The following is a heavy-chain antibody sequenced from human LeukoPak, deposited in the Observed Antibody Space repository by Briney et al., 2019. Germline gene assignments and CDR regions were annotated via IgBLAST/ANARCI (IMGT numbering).Heavy chain of an antibody. D-gene: IGHD6-13*01. V-gene: IGHV1-69*13. Sequence: ASVKVSCKASGGTFSSYAISWVRQAPGQGLEWMGGIIPIFGTANYAQKFQGRVTITADESTSTAHMELSSLRSEDTAVYYCARVLGTAAAGTSWFDPWGQGTLVTVSS. J-gene: IGHJ5*02. CDR3: ARVLGTAAAGTSWFDP. CDR2: IIPIFGTA. CDR1: GGTFSSYA.